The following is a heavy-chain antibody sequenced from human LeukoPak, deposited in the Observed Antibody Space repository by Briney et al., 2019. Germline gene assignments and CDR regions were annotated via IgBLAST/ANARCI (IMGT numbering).Heavy chain of an antibody. D-gene: IGHD3-10*01. CDR1: GGSISSYY. CDR3: ARSQDYYGSGSYYRGYNWFDP. CDR2: IYTSGST. V-gene: IGHV4-4*07. J-gene: IGHJ5*02. Sequence: SETLSLTCTVSGGSISSYYWSWIRQPAGKGLEWIGRIYTSGSTNYNPSLKSRVTMSVDTSKNQFSLKLSSVTAADTAVYYCARSQDYYGSGSYYRGYNWFDPWGQGTPVTVSS.